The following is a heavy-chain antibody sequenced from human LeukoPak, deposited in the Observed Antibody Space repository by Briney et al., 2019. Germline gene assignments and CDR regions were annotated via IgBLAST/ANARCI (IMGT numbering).Heavy chain of an antibody. CDR3: AKGTYYDSSGYFDY. Sequence: GGSLRLSCAASGITFTIAGMHWVRQVPGKGLEWVAVISSDGRNIYYADSVKGRFTISRDNSKNTLYLQMNSLRAEDTAVYYCAKGTYYDSSGYFDYWGQGTLVTVSS. V-gene: IGHV3-30*18. J-gene: IGHJ4*02. D-gene: IGHD3-22*01. CDR2: ISSDGRNI. CDR1: GITFTIAG.